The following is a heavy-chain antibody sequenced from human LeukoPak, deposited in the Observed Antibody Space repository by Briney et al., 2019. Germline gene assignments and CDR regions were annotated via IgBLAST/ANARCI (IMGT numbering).Heavy chain of an antibody. V-gene: IGHV3-23*01. D-gene: IGHD6-13*01. Sequence: PGGALRLSCAASGFTFSSYAMSWVRQAPGEGLEWVSAISGSGGVRYYADSVKGRFTISRDNSKNTLYLQMNSLRAEDTAVYYCAKAYRSSWYLLGSFWGQGTLVTVSS. CDR1: GFTFSSYA. J-gene: IGHJ4*02. CDR2: ISGSGGVR. CDR3: AKAYRSSWYLLGSF.